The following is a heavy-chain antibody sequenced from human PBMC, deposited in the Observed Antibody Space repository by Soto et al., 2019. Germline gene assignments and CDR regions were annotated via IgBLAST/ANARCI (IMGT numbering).Heavy chain of an antibody. CDR1: GGSFSGYY. V-gene: IGHV4-34*01. CDR3: ARGCAAYYGSGSYVRRTDWYFDL. J-gene: IGHJ2*01. CDR2: INHSGST. D-gene: IGHD3-10*01. Sequence: SETLSLTCAVYGGSFSGYYWSWIRQPPGKGLEWIGEINHSGSTNYNPSLKSRVTISVDTSKNQFSLKLSSVTAADTAVYYCARGCAAYYGSGSYVRRTDWYFDLWGSGTLVTVS.